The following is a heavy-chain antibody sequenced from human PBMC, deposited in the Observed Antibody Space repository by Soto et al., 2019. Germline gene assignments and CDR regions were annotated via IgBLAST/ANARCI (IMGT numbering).Heavy chain of an antibody. CDR3: ARIKWGLDYYSGMDV. V-gene: IGHV1-2*02. D-gene: IGHD1-26*01. Sequence: QVQLVQSGAEVKKSGASVKVSCKASGYTFSDYFIQWLRQAPGQGLEWVAWINPKTAATNYAKKFQDSVTLTSDTSFSTAYVELTRLRPDDTAVYYCARIKWGLDYYSGMDVWGQGTAVTVSS. CDR2: INPKTAAT. J-gene: IGHJ6*02. CDR1: GYTFSDYF.